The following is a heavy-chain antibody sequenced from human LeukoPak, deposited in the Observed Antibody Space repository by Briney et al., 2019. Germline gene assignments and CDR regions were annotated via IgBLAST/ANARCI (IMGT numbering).Heavy chain of an antibody. CDR3: ATEGGVVVPTAIPRDYYFDY. V-gene: IGHV3-21*01. CDR2: ISSSSSYI. CDR1: GFTFSYYS. D-gene: IGHD2-2*02. Sequence: PGGSLRLSCAASGFTFSYYSVNWVRQAPGKGLEWVSSISSSSSYIYYADSVKGRFTISRDNAKNSLYLQMNSLRAEDTAVYYCATEGGVVVPTAIPRDYYFDYWGQGTLVTVSS. J-gene: IGHJ4*02.